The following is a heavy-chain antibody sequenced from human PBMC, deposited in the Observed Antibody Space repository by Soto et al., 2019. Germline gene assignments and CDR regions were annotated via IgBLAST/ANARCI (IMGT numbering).Heavy chain of an antibody. CDR1: GFTFSYYY. J-gene: IGHJ5*02. CDR2: ISSSGSTI. V-gene: IGHV3-11*01. Sequence: GGSLRLSCAASGFTFSYYYMSWIRQAPGKGLEWVSYISSSGSTIYYADSVKGRFTISRDNAKNSLYLQMNSLRAEDTAVYYCARDGDEYSSSWYGNWFDPWGQGTLVTVSS. D-gene: IGHD6-13*01. CDR3: ARDGDEYSSSWYGNWFDP.